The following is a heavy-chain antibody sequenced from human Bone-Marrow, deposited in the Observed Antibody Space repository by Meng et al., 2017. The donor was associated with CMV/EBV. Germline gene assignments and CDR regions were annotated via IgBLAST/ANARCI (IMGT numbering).Heavy chain of an antibody. CDR3: ARVNGGYYYYYGMDV. CDR2: ISYDGSNK. Sequence: GESLKISCAASGFTFSSYAMHWVRQAPGKGLEWVAVISYDGSNKYYADSVKGRFTISRDNSKNTLYLQMNSLRAEDTAVYYCARVNGGYYYYYGMDVWGQGTTVTVSS. J-gene: IGHJ6*02. CDR1: GFTFSSYA. V-gene: IGHV3-30-3*01.